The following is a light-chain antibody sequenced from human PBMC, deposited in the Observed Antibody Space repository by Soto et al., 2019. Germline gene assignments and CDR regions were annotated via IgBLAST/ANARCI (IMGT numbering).Light chain of an antibody. J-gene: IGLJ3*02. V-gene: IGLV1-44*01. CDR2: TNI. CDR1: SSNIGSHT. CDR3: AAWDGHLNTWV. Sequence: QAVVTQPPSASGTPGQRVSISCSGGSSNIGSHTVTWYQQLPGTAPRLLIYTNIQRPSGVPDRFSGSKSGTSASLAISGLQSEDEADYYCAAWDGHLNTWVFGGGSKLTVL.